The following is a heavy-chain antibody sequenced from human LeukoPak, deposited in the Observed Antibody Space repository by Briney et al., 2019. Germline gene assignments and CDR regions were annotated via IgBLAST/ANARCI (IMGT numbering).Heavy chain of an antibody. Sequence: ASVKVSCKASGYTFTNYYIHWVRQAPGQGLEWMGLINPSGDSTSYAQKFQGRVTMTRDMSTSTVYMELSSLRSDDTAVYYCAREGLYWGQGTLVTVSS. J-gene: IGHJ4*02. CDR1: GYTFTNYY. V-gene: IGHV1-46*01. CDR2: INPSGDST. D-gene: IGHD5/OR15-5a*01. CDR3: AREGLY.